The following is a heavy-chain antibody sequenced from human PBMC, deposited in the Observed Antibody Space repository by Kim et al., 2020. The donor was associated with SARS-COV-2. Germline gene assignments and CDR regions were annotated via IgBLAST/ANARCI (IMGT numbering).Heavy chain of an antibody. CDR3: ARAKYSGSYLDY. CDR1: GGTFSSYA. Sequence: SVKVSCKASGGTFSSYAISWVRQAPGQGLEWMGGIIPIFGTANYAQKFQGRVTITADESTSTAYMELSSLRSEDTAVYYCARAKYSGSYLDYWGQGTLVTVSS. J-gene: IGHJ4*02. V-gene: IGHV1-69*13. CDR2: IIPIFGTA. D-gene: IGHD1-26*01.